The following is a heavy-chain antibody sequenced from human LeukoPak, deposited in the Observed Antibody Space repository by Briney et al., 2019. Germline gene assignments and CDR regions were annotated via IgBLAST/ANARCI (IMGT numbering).Heavy chain of an antibody. Sequence: GGSLRLSCAASGFTFSSYWMSWVRQAPGKGLEWVANIKQDGSEKYYADSVKGRFTISRDNAKNSLYLQMNSLRAEDTALYYCAKDFPGDYYYDSSGYWGAFDIWGQGTMVTVSS. D-gene: IGHD3-22*01. CDR3: AKDFPGDYYYDSSGYWGAFDI. J-gene: IGHJ3*02. CDR2: IKQDGSEK. CDR1: GFTFSSYW. V-gene: IGHV3-7*03.